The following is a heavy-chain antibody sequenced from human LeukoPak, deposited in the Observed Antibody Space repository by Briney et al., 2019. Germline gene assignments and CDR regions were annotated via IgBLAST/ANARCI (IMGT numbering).Heavy chain of an antibody. D-gene: IGHD3-16*01. CDR2: ISASGDPT. J-gene: IGHJ6*02. Sequence: GGSLRLSCAASGFTFSKYDMSWVRQAPGKGLEWVSAISASGDPTYYADSVKGRFTISRDNSKNTLYLQMNSLRAEDTAVYYCAKGLWARFGDVWGQGTTVTVSS. CDR3: AKGLWARFGDV. CDR1: GFTFSKYD. V-gene: IGHV3-23*01.